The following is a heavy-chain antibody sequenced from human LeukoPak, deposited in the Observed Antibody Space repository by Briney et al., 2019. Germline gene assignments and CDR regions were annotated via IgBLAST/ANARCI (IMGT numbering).Heavy chain of an antibody. D-gene: IGHD3-22*01. CDR1: GFTFDDYA. CDR3: AKDALHSTTYYYDNSGYPDY. CDR2: ISWNSGSI. J-gene: IGHJ4*02. V-gene: IGHV3-9*01. Sequence: GRSLRLSCAASGFTFDDYAMHWVRQALGKGLEWVSGISWNSGSIGYADSVKGRFTISRDNAKNSLYLQMNSLRAEDTALYYCAKDALHSTTYYYDNSGYPDYWGQGTLVTVSS.